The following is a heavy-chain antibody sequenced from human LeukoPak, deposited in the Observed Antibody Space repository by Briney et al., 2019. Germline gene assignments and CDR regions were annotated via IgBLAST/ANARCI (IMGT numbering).Heavy chain of an antibody. CDR3: ARDRSSSYTRDWFDP. D-gene: IGHD6-13*01. V-gene: IGHV4-4*07. Sequence: PSETLSLTCTVSGGSINGYYWSWIRQPAGKGLEWIGRIYSSESINYNPFLKSRVTMSIDTSKSQFSLKLNSVTAADTAVYYCARDRSSSYTRDWFDPWGQGALVTVSS. J-gene: IGHJ5*02. CDR2: IYSSESI. CDR1: GGSINGYY.